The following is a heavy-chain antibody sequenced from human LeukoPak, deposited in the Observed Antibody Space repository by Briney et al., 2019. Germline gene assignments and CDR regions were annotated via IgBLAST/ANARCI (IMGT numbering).Heavy chain of an antibody. V-gene: IGHV4-61*02. CDR2: IYTSGST. J-gene: IGHJ4*02. CDR3: ARVRQGYYDSSGYLDY. CDR1: GGSISSGSYY. D-gene: IGHD3-22*01. Sequence: SETLSLTCTVSGGSISSGSYYWNWIRQPAGKGLEWIGRIYTSGSTNYNPSLKSRVTISVDTSKNQFSLKLSSVTAADTAVYYCARVRQGYYDSSGYLDYWGQGTLVTVSS.